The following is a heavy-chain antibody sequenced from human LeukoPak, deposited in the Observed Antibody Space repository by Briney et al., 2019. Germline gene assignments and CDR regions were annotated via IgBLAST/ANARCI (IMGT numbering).Heavy chain of an antibody. V-gene: IGHV3-23*01. J-gene: IGHJ4*02. Sequence: GGSLRLSCAASGFTFSSYAMSWVRQAPGKGLEWVSAISGSGGSTYYADSVKGRFTISRDNSKNTLYLQMNSLRAEDTAVYYCAEQYCSGGSCYSYWGQGTLVTVSS. CDR2: ISGSGGST. CDR1: GFTFSSYA. CDR3: AEQYCSGGSCYSY. D-gene: IGHD2-15*01.